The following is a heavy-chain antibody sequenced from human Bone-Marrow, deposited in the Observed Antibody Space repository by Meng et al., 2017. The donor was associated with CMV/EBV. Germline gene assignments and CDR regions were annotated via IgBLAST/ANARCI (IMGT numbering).Heavy chain of an antibody. V-gene: IGHV1-69*02. D-gene: IGHD4-23*01. Sequence: SVQVSCKASGGTFSSYTISWVRQAPGQGLEWMGRIIPILGIANYAQKFQGRVTITADQSTSTAYMELSSLRSEDTAVYYFAIGGNSDGCFGYWGQGTLVTVSS. CDR1: GGTFSSYT. J-gene: IGHJ4*02. CDR3: AIGGNSDGCFGY. CDR2: IIPILGIA.